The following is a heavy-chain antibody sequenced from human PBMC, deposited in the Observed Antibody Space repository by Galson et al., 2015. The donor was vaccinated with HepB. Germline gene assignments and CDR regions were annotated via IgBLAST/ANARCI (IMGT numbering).Heavy chain of an antibody. CDR1: GYTFTHYY. CDR3: ARDQAHGYEVQVHAFDI. Sequence: SVKVSCKAFGYTFTHYYLHWMRQAPGQGLEWLGKITPSAGNTNYAQKFQGRITFTRDTSTSTVYMQLSDLSSDDTAVYFCARDQAHGYEVQVHAFDIWGQGTIVTVSS. J-gene: IGHJ3*02. CDR2: ITPSAGNT. D-gene: IGHD5-18*01. V-gene: IGHV1-46*01.